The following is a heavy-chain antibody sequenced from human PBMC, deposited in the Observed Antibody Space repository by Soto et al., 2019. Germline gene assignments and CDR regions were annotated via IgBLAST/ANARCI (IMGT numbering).Heavy chain of an antibody. Sequence: SETLSLTCAVSGDSISSGGYTWSWVRQPPGKGPEWIGYIYRTGSTSYNTSLRSRVTMSVDTSKNQFSLRLTSVTAADTAVYYCARGPYGGSNWFDPWGQGTLVTVSS. D-gene: IGHD4-17*01. CDR1: GDSISSGGYT. CDR3: ARGPYGGSNWFDP. CDR2: IYRTGST. V-gene: IGHV4-30-2*01. J-gene: IGHJ5*02.